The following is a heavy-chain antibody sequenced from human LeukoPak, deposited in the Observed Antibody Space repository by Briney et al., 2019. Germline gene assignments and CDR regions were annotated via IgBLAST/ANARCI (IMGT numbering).Heavy chain of an antibody. V-gene: IGHV3-11*01. D-gene: IGHD2/OR15-2a*01. Sequence: GGSLRLSCAASGFSFGDSHMSWIRQAPGKGLEWLSYISSSGSAIYYADSVKGRFTISRDNAKNSLYLQMNSLRAEDTAVYYCARVHPDYIVNYYYYMDVWGKGTTVTVSS. CDR1: GFSFGDSH. CDR2: ISSSGSAI. J-gene: IGHJ6*03. CDR3: ARVHPDYIVNYYYYMDV.